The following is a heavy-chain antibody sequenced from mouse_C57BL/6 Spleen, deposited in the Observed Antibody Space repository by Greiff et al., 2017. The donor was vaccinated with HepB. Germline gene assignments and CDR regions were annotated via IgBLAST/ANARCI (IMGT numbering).Heavy chain of an antibody. CDR1: GYAFSSSW. V-gene: IGHV1-82*01. D-gene: IGHD1-1*01. CDR2: IYPGDGDT. Sequence: QVQLQQSGPELVKPGASVKISCKASGYAFSSSWMNWVKQRPGKGLEWIGRIYPGDGDTNYNGKFKGKATLTADKSSSTAYMQLSSLTSEDSAVDFCARENYYGSWFAYWGQGTLVTVSA. J-gene: IGHJ3*01. CDR3: ARENYYGSWFAY.